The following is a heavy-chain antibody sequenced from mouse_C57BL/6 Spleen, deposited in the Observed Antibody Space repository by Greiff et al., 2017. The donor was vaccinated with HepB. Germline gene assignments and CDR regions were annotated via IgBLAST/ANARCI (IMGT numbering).Heavy chain of an antibody. Sequence: VQLQESGPGLVAPSQSLSITCTVSGFSLTSYAISWVRQPPGKGLEWLGVIWTGGGTNYNSALKSRLSISKDNSKSQVFLKMNSLQTDDTARYCCARSTTVVAHWYFDVWGTGTTVTVSS. J-gene: IGHJ1*03. CDR3: ARSTTVVAHWYFDV. D-gene: IGHD1-1*01. CDR2: IWTGGGT. CDR1: GFSLTSYA. V-gene: IGHV2-9-1*01.